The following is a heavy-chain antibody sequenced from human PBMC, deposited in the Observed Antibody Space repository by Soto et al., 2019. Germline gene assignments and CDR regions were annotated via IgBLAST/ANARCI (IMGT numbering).Heavy chain of an antibody. CDR3: ARLTVRDRYYYYGMDV. D-gene: IGHD3-10*01. J-gene: IGHJ6*02. CDR1: GYSFTSYW. CDR2: IYPGDSDT. Sequence: PGESLKISCKGSGYSFTSYWIGWVRQMPGKGLEWMGIIYPGDSDTRYSPSFQGQVTISADKSISTAYLQWSSLKASDTAMYYCARLTVRDRYYYYGMDVWGQGTTVTVSS. V-gene: IGHV5-51*01.